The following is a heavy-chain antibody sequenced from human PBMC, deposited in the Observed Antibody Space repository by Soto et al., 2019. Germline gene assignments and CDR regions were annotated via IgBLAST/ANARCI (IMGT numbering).Heavy chain of an antibody. CDR2: ISSHSNYI. V-gene: IGHV3-21*01. Sequence: PGGSLRLSCAASGFTFDTYSMNWVRQAPGKGLDWVSSISSHSNYIYYADSLRGRVTISRGNAKKLLYLEVNRLTVDDTGIYYCARDSGTVNPGYFDFWGQGILVTVSS. D-gene: IGHD4-17*01. CDR1: GFTFDTYS. CDR3: ARDSGTVNPGYFDF. J-gene: IGHJ4*02.